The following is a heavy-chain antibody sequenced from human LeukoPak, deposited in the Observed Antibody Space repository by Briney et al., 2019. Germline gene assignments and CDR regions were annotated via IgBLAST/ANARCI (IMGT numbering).Heavy chain of an antibody. CDR1: GFTFSSYS. D-gene: IGHD6-19*01. Sequence: PGGSLRLSCAASGFTFSSYSMNWVRQAPGKGLEWVSSITSSSSYMSYADSVKGRFTISRDNAKNSLYLQMNSLRAEDMALYYCAKDTSPHHAYSSGSNYFDYWGQGTLVTVSS. CDR3: AKDTSPHHAYSSGSNYFDY. CDR2: ITSSSSYM. J-gene: IGHJ4*02. V-gene: IGHV3-21*04.